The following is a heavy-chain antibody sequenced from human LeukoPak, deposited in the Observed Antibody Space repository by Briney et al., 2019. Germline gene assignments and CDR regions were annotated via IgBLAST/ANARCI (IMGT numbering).Heavy chain of an antibody. Sequence: GGSLRLSCAASGLTFSDYYMSWIRQAPGKGLEWVSAISGSGDSAYYADSVKGRFTISRDNSKNTLYLQMNSLRAEDTAVYYCAKVGKDGDYSSYLRWFDPWGQGTLVTVSS. J-gene: IGHJ5*02. D-gene: IGHD4-17*01. V-gene: IGHV3-23*01. CDR1: GLTFSDYY. CDR2: ISGSGDSA. CDR3: AKVGKDGDYSSYLRWFDP.